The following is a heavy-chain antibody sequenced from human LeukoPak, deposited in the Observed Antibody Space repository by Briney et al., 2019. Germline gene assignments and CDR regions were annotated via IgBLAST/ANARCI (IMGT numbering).Heavy chain of an antibody. CDR3: ARATYSNYYYYMDV. V-gene: IGHV4-59*01. CDR1: GGSISSYY. J-gene: IGHJ6*03. D-gene: IGHD4-11*01. CDR2: IYYSGST. Sequence: SETLSLTCTVSGGSISSYYWSWIRQPPGKGLEWIGYIYYSGSTDYNPSLKSRVTISVDTSKNQFSLKLSSVTAADTAVYYCARATYSNYYYYMDVWGKGTTVTVS.